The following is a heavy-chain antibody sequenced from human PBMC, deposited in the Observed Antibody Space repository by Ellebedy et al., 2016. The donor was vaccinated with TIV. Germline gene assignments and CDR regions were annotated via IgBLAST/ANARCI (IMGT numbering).Heavy chain of an antibody. D-gene: IGHD3/OR15-3a*01. CDR3: ARARVWGFWTGSFPPHFFDY. J-gene: IGHJ4*02. Sequence: SETLSLXXTVSGGSISSYYWSWIRQSPGKGLEWIGYIYYTGSTNYNHSLRSRVTISVDTSKNQFSLKLNSVTAADTAVYYCARARVWGFWTGSFPPHFFDYWGQGTLVTVSS. V-gene: IGHV4-59*01. CDR1: GGSISSYY. CDR2: IYYTGST.